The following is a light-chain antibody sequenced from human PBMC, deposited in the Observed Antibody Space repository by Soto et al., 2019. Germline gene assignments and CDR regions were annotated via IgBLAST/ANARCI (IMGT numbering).Light chain of an antibody. CDR2: EVS. CDR3: SSYTSSSTLV. Sequence: QSALTQPASVSGSPGQSITISCTGTSSDVGGYNYVSWYQQHPGKAPKLMIYEVSNRPSGVSNRCSGSKSGTTASLTISGLQAEDEADYYCSSYTSSSTLVFGTGTQLTVL. CDR1: SSDVGGYNY. V-gene: IGLV2-14*01. J-gene: IGLJ1*01.